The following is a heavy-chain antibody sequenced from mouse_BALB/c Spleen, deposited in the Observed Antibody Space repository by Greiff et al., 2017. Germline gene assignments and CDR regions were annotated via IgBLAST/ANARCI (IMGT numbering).Heavy chain of an antibody. D-gene: IGHD3-3*01. V-gene: IGHV5-12-2*01. CDR1: GFTFSSYT. CDR2: ISNGGGST. Sequence: EVKVVESGGGLVQPGGSLKLSCAASGFTFSSYTMSWVRQTPGKRLEWVAYISNGGGSTYYPDTVKGRFTISRDNAKNTLYLQMSSLKSEDTAMYYCASRVSLGQGFAYWGQGTLVTVSA. J-gene: IGHJ3*01. CDR3: ASRVSLGQGFAY.